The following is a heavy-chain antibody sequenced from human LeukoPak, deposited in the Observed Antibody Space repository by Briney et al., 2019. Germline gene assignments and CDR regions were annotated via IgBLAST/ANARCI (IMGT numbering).Heavy chain of an antibody. V-gene: IGHV1-46*01. CDR3: ARVTHADYVIEYFQH. D-gene: IGHD4-17*01. Sequence: VASVKVSCKASGYTFTSYGISRVRQAPGQGLEWMGIINPSGGSTSYAQKFQGRVTMTRDTSTSTVYMELSSLRSEDTAVYYCARVTHADYVIEYFQHWGQGTLVTVSS. J-gene: IGHJ1*01. CDR2: INPSGGST. CDR1: GYTFTSYG.